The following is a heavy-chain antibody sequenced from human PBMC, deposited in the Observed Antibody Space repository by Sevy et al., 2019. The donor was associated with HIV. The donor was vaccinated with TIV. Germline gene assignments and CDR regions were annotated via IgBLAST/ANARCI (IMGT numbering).Heavy chain of an antibody. CDR2: IKRDGSEK. CDR3: GRDWSSTTCLGGLDV. D-gene: IGHD2-2*01. J-gene: IGHJ6*02. Sequence: GGSLRLSCAASGFTFSNYWMSWVRQAPGKGLEWVAHIKRDGSEKYYVDSVKGRFSITRDNPRNSLLLQMNSLRAEDTAVYYCGRDWSSTTCLGGLDVWGQGTTVTVSS. V-gene: IGHV3-7*01. CDR1: GFTFSNYW.